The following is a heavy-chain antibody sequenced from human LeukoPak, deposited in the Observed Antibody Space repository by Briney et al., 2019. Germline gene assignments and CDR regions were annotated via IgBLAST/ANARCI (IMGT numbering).Heavy chain of an antibody. D-gene: IGHD2-15*01. CDR2: VYSGGLT. Sequence: AGGSLRLSCAASGFIVSENYMSWVRQAPGKGLEWVSTVYSGGLTFYADPVKGRFTISRDNSKNTLYLQMSSLRAEDTAVYYCAREGYCSGGKCYGRNYFDYWGQGTLVTVSS. V-gene: IGHV3-66*01. CDR3: AREGYCSGGKCYGRNYFDY. CDR1: GFIVSENY. J-gene: IGHJ4*02.